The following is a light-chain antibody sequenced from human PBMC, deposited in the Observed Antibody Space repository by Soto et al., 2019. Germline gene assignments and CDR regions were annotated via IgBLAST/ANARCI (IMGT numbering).Light chain of an antibody. CDR1: QSVSTS. Sequence: EIVLTQSPGTLSLSPGERATLSCRASQSVSTSLAWYQQKPGQAPRLLIYDASNRATGIPARFSGSGSGTDFTLTISRLEPADFVVYYCQQRSNWPVTFGQGTRLEMK. V-gene: IGKV3-11*01. CDR2: DAS. J-gene: IGKJ5*01. CDR3: QQRSNWPVT.